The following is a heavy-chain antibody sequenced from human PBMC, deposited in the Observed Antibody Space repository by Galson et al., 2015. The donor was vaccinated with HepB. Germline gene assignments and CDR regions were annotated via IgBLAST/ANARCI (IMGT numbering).Heavy chain of an antibody. CDR1: GFTFSSYG. CDR3: ARVADADYGDHSHFDS. J-gene: IGHJ4*02. D-gene: IGHD4-17*01. Sequence: SLRLSCAASGFTFSSYGMHWVRQAPGKGLEWVAVVSYDGTDRYYADSVKGRFTISRDNFKNTLSLQMNSLRAEDTAVYYCARVADADYGDHSHFDSWGQGTLVTVSS. CDR2: VSYDGTDR. V-gene: IGHV3-30*03.